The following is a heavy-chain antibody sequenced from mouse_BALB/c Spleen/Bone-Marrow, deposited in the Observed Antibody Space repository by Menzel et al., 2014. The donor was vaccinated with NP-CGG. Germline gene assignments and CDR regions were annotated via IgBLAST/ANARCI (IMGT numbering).Heavy chain of an antibody. J-gene: IGHJ3*01. D-gene: IGHD1-1*01. CDR2: INPGSGGT. CDR1: GYAFTNYL. CDR3: AREIITSFAY. Sequence: VQLVESGAELVRPGTSVKVSCKASGYAFTNYLIEWVKQRPGQGLEWIGVINPGSGGTNYNEKFKGKATLTADKSSSTAYMQPGSLTSDDSAVYFCAREIITSFAYWGQGTLVTVSA. V-gene: IGHV1-54*01.